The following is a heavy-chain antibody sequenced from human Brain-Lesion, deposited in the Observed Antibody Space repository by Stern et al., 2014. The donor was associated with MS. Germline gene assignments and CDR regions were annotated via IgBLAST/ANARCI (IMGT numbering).Heavy chain of an antibody. Sequence: VQLVESGSGLVKPSQTLSLTCSVSGYSITSAAFSWTWIRQAPGKCLEWIGYMYYGGSPLSNPYLRSRVNITVDTFQKQLSLRLTSVTAADTAVYYCARGRSRVHPPLDPWGQGTLVTVSS. J-gene: IGHJ5*02. V-gene: IGHV4-30-2*01. CDR3: ARGRSRVHPPLDP. D-gene: IGHD2-2*01. CDR1: GYSITSAAFS. CDR2: MYYGGSP.